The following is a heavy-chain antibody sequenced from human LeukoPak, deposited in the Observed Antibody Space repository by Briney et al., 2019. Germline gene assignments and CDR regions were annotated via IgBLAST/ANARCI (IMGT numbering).Heavy chain of an antibody. D-gene: IGHD6-13*01. V-gene: IGHV3-15*01. CDR3: TTDQPYAAAAGNGVSYFDY. Sequence: GGSLRLSCAASGFTFSNAWMSWVRQAPGKGLEWVGRIKSKTDGGTTDYAAPVKGRFTISRDDSKNRLYLQMNSLKTEDTAVYYCTTDQPYAAAAGNGVSYFDYWGQGTLVTVSS. J-gene: IGHJ4*02. CDR2: IKSKTDGGTT. CDR1: GFTFSNAW.